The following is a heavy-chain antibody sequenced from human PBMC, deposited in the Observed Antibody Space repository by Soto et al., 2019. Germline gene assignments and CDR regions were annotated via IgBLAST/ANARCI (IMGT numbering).Heavy chain of an antibody. CDR3: AREARYSSSWEGNY. Sequence: EVQLEETGGGLIQPGGSLRLSCAASGFTVSSNYMSWVRQAPGKGLEWVSVIYSGGSTYYADSVKGRFTISRDNSKNTLYLQMNSLRAEDTAVYYCAREARYSSSWEGNYWGQGTLVTVSS. V-gene: IGHV3-53*02. CDR1: GFTVSSNY. D-gene: IGHD6-13*01. J-gene: IGHJ4*02. CDR2: IYSGGST.